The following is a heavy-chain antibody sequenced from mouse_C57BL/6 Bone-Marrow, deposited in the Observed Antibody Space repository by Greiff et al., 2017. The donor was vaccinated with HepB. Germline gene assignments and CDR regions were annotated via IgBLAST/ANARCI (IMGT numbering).Heavy chain of an antibody. J-gene: IGHJ1*03. D-gene: IGHD1-2*01. CDR1: GFTFSDYY. V-gene: IGHV5-16*01. CDR2: INYDGSST. Sequence: EVQLVESEGGLVQPGSSMKLSCTASGFTFSDYYMAWVRQVPEKGLEWVANINYDGSSTYYLDSLKSRFIISRDNAKNILYLQMSSLKSEDTATYYCARGLRPRYFDVWGTGTTVTVSS. CDR3: ARGLRPRYFDV.